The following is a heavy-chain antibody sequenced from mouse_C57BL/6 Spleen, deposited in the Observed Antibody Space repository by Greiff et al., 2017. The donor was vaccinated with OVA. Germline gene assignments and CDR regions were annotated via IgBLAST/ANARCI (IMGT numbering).Heavy chain of an antibody. Sequence: EVQLQQSGAELVRPGASVKLSCTASGFNIKDDYMHWVKQRPEQGLEWIGWIDPENGDTEYASKFQGKATITADTSSNTAYLQLSSLTSEDTAVYYYTNYSNYDWFAYWGQGTLVTVSA. CDR2: IDPENGDT. D-gene: IGHD2-5*01. CDR3: TNYSNYDWFAY. J-gene: IGHJ3*01. V-gene: IGHV14-4*01. CDR1: GFNIKDDY.